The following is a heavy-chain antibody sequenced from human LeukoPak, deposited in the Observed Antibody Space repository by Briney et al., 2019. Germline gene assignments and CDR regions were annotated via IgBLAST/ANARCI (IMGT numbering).Heavy chain of an antibody. CDR2: IKSDGSEE. J-gene: IGHJ3*02. Sequence: GGSLRLSCAASGFTFSGYWMSWARQAPGKGLEWVAHIKSDGSEEYYVDSVKGRFTISRDNAKNSLYLPMNSLRAEDTAVYYCARNSRYSFDIWGQGTMVTVSS. D-gene: IGHD4-11*01. CDR1: GFTFSGYW. V-gene: IGHV3-7*04. CDR3: ARNSRYSFDI.